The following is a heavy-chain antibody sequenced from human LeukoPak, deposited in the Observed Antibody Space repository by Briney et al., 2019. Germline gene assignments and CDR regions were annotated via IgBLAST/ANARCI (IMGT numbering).Heavy chain of an antibody. Sequence: PSETLSLTCTVSGGSFSSYYWSWIRQPPGKGLEWIGYIYYSGSTNYNPSPKSRVTMSVDTSKNQFSLKLSSVTAADTAVYYCARHWLDSGTPDRFDYWGQGTLVTVSS. CDR3: ARHWLDSGTPDRFDY. V-gene: IGHV4-59*08. J-gene: IGHJ4*02. CDR2: IYYSGST. D-gene: IGHD3-10*01. CDR1: GGSFSSYY.